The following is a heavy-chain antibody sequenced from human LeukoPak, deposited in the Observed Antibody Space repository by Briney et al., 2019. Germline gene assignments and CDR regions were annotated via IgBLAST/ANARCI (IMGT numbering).Heavy chain of an antibody. CDR3: TRGLEDDY. CDR1: GFTFSSHG. V-gene: IGHV3-49*04. D-gene: IGHD1-1*01. CDR2: IRSKAYGGTT. Sequence: GGSLRLSCAASGFTFSSHGMSWVRQAPGKGLEWVGFIRSKAYGGTTEYAASVKGRFTISRDDSKSIAYLQMNSLKTEDTAVYYCTRGLEDDYWGQGTLVTVSS. J-gene: IGHJ4*02.